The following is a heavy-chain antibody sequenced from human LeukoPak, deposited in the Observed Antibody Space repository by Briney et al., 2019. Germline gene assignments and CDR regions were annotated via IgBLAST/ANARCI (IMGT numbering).Heavy chain of an antibody. CDR3: ARLSPYYYDSSGSSIDY. Sequence: GGSLRLSCAASGFTFSSYSMNWVRQAPGKGLEWVSSISSSSSYIYYADSVKGRFTISRDNAKNSLYLQMNSLRAEDTAVYYCARLSPYYYDSSGSSIDYWGQGTLVTVSS. D-gene: IGHD3-22*01. CDR1: GFTFSSYS. CDR2: ISSSSSYI. J-gene: IGHJ4*02. V-gene: IGHV3-21*01.